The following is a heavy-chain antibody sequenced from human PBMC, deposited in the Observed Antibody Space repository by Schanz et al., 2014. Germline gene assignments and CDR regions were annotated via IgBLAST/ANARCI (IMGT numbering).Heavy chain of an antibody. CDR1: GFTFNNFG. J-gene: IGHJ6*02. D-gene: IGHD3-10*01. CDR2: ITGGSTTYT. V-gene: IGHV3-21*01. CDR3: ARSGVDV. Sequence: EVQLVESGGGLVKPGGSLRLSCAASGFTFNNFGMNWVRQAPGKGLEWVSCITGGSTTYTYYADSVRGRFTISRDNAKSSVYLHMTSQSAADTAVYYCARSGVDVWGQGTTVTVSS.